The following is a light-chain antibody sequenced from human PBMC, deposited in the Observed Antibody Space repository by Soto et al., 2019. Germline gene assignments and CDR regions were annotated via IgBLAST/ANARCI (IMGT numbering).Light chain of an antibody. J-gene: IGLJ2*01. Sequence: QSVLTQSPSASASLGASVKLTCTLSSGHSSYAIAWHQQQPEKGPRYLMKLNSDGSHTKGDRIPDRFSGSNSGAERYLTISSLQSEDEAYYFFPTWGTGIVAFGGGTKLTVL. V-gene: IGLV4-69*01. CDR2: LNSDGSH. CDR1: SGHSSYA. CDR3: PTWGTGIVA.